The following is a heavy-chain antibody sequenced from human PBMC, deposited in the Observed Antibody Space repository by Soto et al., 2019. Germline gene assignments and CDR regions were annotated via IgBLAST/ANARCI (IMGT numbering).Heavy chain of an antibody. D-gene: IGHD3-16*01. CDR2: IKTDGSVT. Sequence: EVQLVESGGGLLQPGGSLRLSCAASGFTFSTYWMHWVRQAPGKGLVWVSRIKTDGSVTTYADSVKGRFTISRDNAKNTPYLQMNPPEAEDTGVYLLARDLGGSHDYWGRGTLVTVSS. CDR3: ARDLGGSHDY. J-gene: IGHJ4*02. CDR1: GFTFSTYW. V-gene: IGHV3-74*01.